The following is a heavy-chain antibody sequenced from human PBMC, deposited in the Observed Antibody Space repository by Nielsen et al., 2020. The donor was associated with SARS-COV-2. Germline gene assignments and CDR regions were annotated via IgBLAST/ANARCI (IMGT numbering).Heavy chain of an antibody. Sequence: ASVKVSCKASGYTFTNYGISWVRQAPGQGLEWMGWISGYNGDTNYAQKFQGRVTMTTDTSTSTAYMELRSLRSDDTAVYYCARGHYRGHNYGSDYWGQGTLVTVSS. J-gene: IGHJ4*02. V-gene: IGHV1-18*04. CDR2: ISGYNGDT. D-gene: IGHD5-18*01. CDR3: ARGHYRGHNYGSDY. CDR1: GYTFTNYG.